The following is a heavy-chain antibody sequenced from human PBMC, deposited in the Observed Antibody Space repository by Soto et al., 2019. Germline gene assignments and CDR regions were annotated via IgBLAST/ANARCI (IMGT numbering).Heavy chain of an antibody. D-gene: IGHD3-9*01. Sequence: EEQLVESGGGLIQPGGSLRLSCAASGFSVSSNYLSWVRQAPGKGLEWDSVIYSGGSTYYADSVKGRFTISRDNSENTLYLQVDSLRAEDTAVYYCARGTGLTGYYYYGMDVWGPGTTVTVSS. CDR3: ARGTGLTGYYYYGMDV. J-gene: IGHJ6*02. V-gene: IGHV3-53*01. CDR2: IYSGGST. CDR1: GFSVSSNY.